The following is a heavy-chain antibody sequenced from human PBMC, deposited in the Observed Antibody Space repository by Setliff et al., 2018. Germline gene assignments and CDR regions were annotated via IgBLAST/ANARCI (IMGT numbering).Heavy chain of an antibody. CDR3: ARGNPAERYEY. Sequence: ASVKVSCKASGYTFTDYYMHWVQQAPGKGLEWMGRVDPEDGETIYAEKFQGRVTIAADTSTDTAYMELSSLRSEDTAVYYCARGNPAERYEYWGQGTLVTVSS. D-gene: IGHD5-12*01. CDR1: GYTFTDYY. V-gene: IGHV1-69-2*01. CDR2: VDPEDGET. J-gene: IGHJ1*01.